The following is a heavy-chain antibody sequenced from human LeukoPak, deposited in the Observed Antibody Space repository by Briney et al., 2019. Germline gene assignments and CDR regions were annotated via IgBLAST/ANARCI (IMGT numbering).Heavy chain of an antibody. CDR3: ASLGYYDFWSGYSPGAFDI. CDR2: IYHSGST. Sequence: PSETLSLTCTVSSGSISTSNYYWGWVRQPPGKGLEWIGEIYHSGSTNYNPSLKSRVTISVDKSKNQFSLKLSSVTAADTAVYYCASLGYYDFWSGYSPGAFDIWGQGTMVTVSS. V-gene: IGHV4-39*07. D-gene: IGHD3-3*01. J-gene: IGHJ3*02. CDR1: SGSISTSNYY.